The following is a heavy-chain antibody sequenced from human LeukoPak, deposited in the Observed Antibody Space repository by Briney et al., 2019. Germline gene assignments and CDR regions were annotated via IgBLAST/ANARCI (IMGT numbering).Heavy chain of an antibody. CDR2: IIPILGIA. CDR3: ARGYSSGTYKGY. CDR1: GGTFSSYA. Sequence: SVEVSCKASGGTFSSYAISWVRQAPGQGLEWMGRIIPILGIANYAQKFQGRVTITADKSTSTAYMELSSLRSEDTAVYYCARGYSSGTYKGYWGQGTLVTVSS. V-gene: IGHV1-69*04. D-gene: IGHD6-19*01. J-gene: IGHJ4*02.